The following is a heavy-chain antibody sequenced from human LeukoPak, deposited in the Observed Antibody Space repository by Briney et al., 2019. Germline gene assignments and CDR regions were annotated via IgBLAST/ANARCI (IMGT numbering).Heavy chain of an antibody. D-gene: IGHD6-13*01. CDR2: IYYSGST. CDR1: GGSISSSSYY. CDR3: ASSPGYSSSWYGETSDWYFDL. Sequence: SETLSPTCTVSGGSISSSSYYWGWIRQPPGKGLEWIGSIYYSGSTYYNPSLKSRVTISVDTSKNQFSLKLSSVTAADTAVYYCASSPGYSSSWYGETSDWYFDLWGRGTLVTVSS. V-gene: IGHV4-39*07. J-gene: IGHJ2*01.